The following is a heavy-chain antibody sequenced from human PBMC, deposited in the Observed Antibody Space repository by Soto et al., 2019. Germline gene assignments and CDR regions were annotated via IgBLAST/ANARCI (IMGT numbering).Heavy chain of an antibody. CDR2: IIPMFGTT. CDR3: ARTVDHFDSSIDYGAPFEY. D-gene: IGHD4-17*01. Sequence: QVQLVQSGAEVKKPGSSVKVSCKASGGTFSSYGLSWVRQAPGQGLEWVGGIIPMFGTTNYAQKFQGRVTITAGESAITADMELSSLRAEDTAVYFCARTVDHFDSSIDYGAPFEYWGQGTLVTVSS. J-gene: IGHJ4*02. CDR1: GGTFSSYG. V-gene: IGHV1-69*01.